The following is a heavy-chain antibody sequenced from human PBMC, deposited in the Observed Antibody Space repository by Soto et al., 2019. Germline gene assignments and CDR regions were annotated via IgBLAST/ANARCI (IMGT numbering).Heavy chain of an antibody. CDR1: GFTVSSNY. CDR3: ARDRITIFGGHYYYYGMDV. V-gene: IGHV3-53*02. Sequence: EVQLVETGGGLIQPGGSLRLSCAASGFTVSSNYMSWVRQAPGKGLEWVSLIYSGGGTYFADSVKGRFTISRDNSKNTLYLQMNSLRAEDTAIYYCARDRITIFGGHYYYYGMDVWGQGTTVTVSS. CDR2: IYSGGGT. D-gene: IGHD3-3*01. J-gene: IGHJ6*02.